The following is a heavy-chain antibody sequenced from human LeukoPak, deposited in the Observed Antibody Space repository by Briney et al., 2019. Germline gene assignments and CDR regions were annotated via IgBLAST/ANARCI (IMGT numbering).Heavy chain of an antibody. CDR1: GFTFSSYW. D-gene: IGHD6-6*01. CDR3: ARGSNITSRPVYFHDY. J-gene: IGHJ4*02. V-gene: IGHV3-7*01. Sequence: TRGSLRLSCEASGFTFSSYWMSWFRQVPGKGLEWVANIKQRGSETYYADSVKGRFIISRDNTKRSLFIQMNSLTGDDTAVYYCARGSNITSRPVYFHDYWGQGALVTVAS. CDR2: IKQRGSET.